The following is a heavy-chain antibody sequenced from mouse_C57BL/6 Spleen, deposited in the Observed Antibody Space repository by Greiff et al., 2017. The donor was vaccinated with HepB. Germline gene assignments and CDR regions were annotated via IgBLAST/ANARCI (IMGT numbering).Heavy chain of an antibody. Sequence: EVKLQESGPELVKPGASVKISCKASGYSFTDYNMNWVKQSNGKSLEWIGVINPNYGTTSYNQKFKGKATLTVDQSSSTAYMQLNSLTSEDSAVYYCAREGAYGYVRFAYWGQGTLVTVSA. J-gene: IGHJ3*01. CDR3: AREGAYGYVRFAY. CDR1: GYSFTDYN. D-gene: IGHD2-2*01. CDR2: INPNYGTT. V-gene: IGHV1-39*01.